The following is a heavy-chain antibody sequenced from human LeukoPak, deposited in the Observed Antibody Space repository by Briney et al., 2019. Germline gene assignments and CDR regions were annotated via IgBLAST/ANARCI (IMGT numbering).Heavy chain of an antibody. V-gene: IGHV4-59*01. J-gene: IGHJ5*02. CDR1: GGSISSYY. D-gene: IGHD3-22*01. Sequence: SETLSLTCTVSGGSISSYYWSWIRQPPGKGLEWIGYIYYSGSTNYNPSLKSRVTISVDTSKNQFSLKLSSGTAADTAVYYCARVVSVVVAPNWFDPWGQGTLVTVSS. CDR3: ARVVSVVVAPNWFDP. CDR2: IYYSGST.